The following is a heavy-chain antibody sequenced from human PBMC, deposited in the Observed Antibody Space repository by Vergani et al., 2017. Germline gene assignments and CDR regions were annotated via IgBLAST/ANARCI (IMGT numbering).Heavy chain of an antibody. CDR2: IYSSGST. Sequence: QVQLQESGPGLVKPSEILSLTCTVSGGSISSYYWTWIRQPPGKGLEWFGYIYSSGSTKYNPFLKSRVTISVDTSKNQFSLKLSSVTAADTAVYYCARARGAFDILTGYYHYYMDVWGKGTTVTVFS. D-gene: IGHD3-9*01. CDR3: ARARGAFDILTGYYHYYMDV. J-gene: IGHJ6*03. V-gene: IGHV4-59*01. CDR1: GGSISSYY.